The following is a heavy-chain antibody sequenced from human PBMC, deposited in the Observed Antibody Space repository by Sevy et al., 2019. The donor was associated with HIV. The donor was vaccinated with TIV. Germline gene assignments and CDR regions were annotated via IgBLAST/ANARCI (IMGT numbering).Heavy chain of an antibody. V-gene: IGHV4-39*01. CDR3: ARTSRLGLYYFDY. CDR2: IYYSGST. J-gene: IGHJ4*02. Sequence: SETLSLTCTVSGGSISSSSYYWGWIRQPPGKGLEWLGSIYYSGSTYYNPSLKSRVTISVDTSKNQFSLKLSSVTAADTAVYYCARTSRLGLYYFDYWGQGTLVTVSS. D-gene: IGHD3-22*01. CDR1: GGSISSSSYY.